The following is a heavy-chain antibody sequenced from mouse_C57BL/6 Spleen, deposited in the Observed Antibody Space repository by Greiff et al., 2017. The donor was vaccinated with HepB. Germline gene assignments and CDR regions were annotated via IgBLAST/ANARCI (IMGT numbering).Heavy chain of an antibody. CDR1: GYTFTSYW. Sequence: VQLQQPGAELVKPGASVKLSCKASGYTFTSYWMQWVKQRPGQGLEWIGEIDPSDSYTNYNQKFKGKATLTVDTSSSTAYMQLSSLTSEDSAVYYCASVGNSFAYWGQGTLVTVSA. V-gene: IGHV1-50*01. D-gene: IGHD2-1*01. CDR3: ASVGNSFAY. CDR2: IDPSDSYT. J-gene: IGHJ3*01.